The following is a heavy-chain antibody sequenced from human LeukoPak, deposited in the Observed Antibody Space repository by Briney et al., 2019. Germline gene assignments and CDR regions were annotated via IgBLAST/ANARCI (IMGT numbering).Heavy chain of an antibody. J-gene: IGHJ4*02. CDR1: GFTFSSYA. CDR2: ISGSGGST. D-gene: IGHD3-3*01. CDR3: AVERFLEWLLLFDY. Sequence: GGSLRLSCAASGFTFSSYAMSWVRQAPGKGLEWVPAISGSGGSTYYADSVKGRFTISRDNSKNTLYLQMNSLRAEDTAVYYCAVERFLEWLLLFDYWGRGTLVTVSS. V-gene: IGHV3-23*01.